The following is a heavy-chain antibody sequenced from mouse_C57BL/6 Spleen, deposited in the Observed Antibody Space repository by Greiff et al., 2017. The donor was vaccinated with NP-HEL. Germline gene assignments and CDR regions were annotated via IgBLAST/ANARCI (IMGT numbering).Heavy chain of an antibody. CDR3: ARWYLAYAMDY. Sequence: QVQLQQSGPELVKPGASVKISCKASGYAFSSSWMNWVKQRPGKGLEWIGRIYPGDGDTNYNGKFKGKATLTADKSSSTAYMKRSSLTSEDSAVYFCARWYLAYAMDYWGQGTSVTVSS. CDR1: GYAFSSSW. J-gene: IGHJ4*01. V-gene: IGHV1-82*01. CDR2: IYPGDGDT. D-gene: IGHD5-1*01.